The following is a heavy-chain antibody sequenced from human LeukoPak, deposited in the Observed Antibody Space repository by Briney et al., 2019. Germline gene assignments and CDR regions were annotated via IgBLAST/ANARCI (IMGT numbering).Heavy chain of an antibody. CDR2: INHSGST. V-gene: IGHV4-34*01. J-gene: IGHJ5*02. CDR1: GGSFSGYY. CDR3: ARGSRYSSGGVRWFDP. Sequence: PSETLSLTCAVYGGSFSGYYWSWIRQPPGKGLEWIGEINHSGSTNYNPSLKSRVTMSVDTSKNQFSLNLSPVTAADTAVYYCARGSRYSSGGVRWFDPWGQGTLVTVSS. D-gene: IGHD6-19*01.